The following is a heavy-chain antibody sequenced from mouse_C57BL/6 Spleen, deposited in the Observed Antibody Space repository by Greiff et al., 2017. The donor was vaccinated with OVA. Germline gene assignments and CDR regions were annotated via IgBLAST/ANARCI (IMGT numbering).Heavy chain of an antibody. V-gene: IGHV5-12*01. CDR1: GFTFSDYY. CDR2: ISNGGGST. Sequence: EVMLVESGGGLVQPGGSLKLSCAASGFTFSDYYMYWVRQTPEKRLEWVAYISNGGGSTYYPDTVKGRFTISRDNAKNTLYLQMSRLKSEDTAMYYCARLTEGYFDYWGQGTTLTVSS. CDR3: ARLTEGYFDY. J-gene: IGHJ2*01.